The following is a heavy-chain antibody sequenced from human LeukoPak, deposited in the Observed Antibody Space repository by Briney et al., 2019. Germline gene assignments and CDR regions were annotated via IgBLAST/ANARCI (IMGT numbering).Heavy chain of an antibody. CDR2: IYYSGST. D-gene: IGHD2-2*01. Sequence: PSETLSLTCTVSGGSISSGDYYGSWIRQHPGKGLEWIGYIYYSGSTYYNPSLKSRVTISVDTSKNQFSLKLSSVTAADTAVYYCARDIVVVPAASGPYGMDVWGQGTTVTVSS. CDR1: GGSISSGDYY. J-gene: IGHJ6*02. CDR3: ARDIVVVPAASGPYGMDV. V-gene: IGHV4-31*03.